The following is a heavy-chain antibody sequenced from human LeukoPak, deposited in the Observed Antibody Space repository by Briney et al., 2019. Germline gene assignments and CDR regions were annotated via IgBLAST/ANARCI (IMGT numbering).Heavy chain of an antibody. Sequence: GSLRLSCAASGFTFSSYAMSWVRQAPGKGLEWVSRISGSGGSTYYADSVKGRFTISRDNSKNTLYLQMNSLKAEDTAVYHCAKGPRTVDGRPGLVIWGQGTLVTASS. J-gene: IGHJ4*02. D-gene: IGHD4-17*01. V-gene: IGHV3-23*01. CDR3: AKGPRTVDGRPGLVI. CDR1: GFTFSSYA. CDR2: ISGSGGST.